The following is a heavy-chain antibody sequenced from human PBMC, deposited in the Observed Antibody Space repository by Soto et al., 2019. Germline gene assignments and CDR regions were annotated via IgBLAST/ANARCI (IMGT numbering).Heavy chain of an antibody. CDR1: GFSLSTSGMC. V-gene: IGHV2-70*01. D-gene: IGHD6-19*01. J-gene: IGHJ4*02. CDR3: AHSTGSSGWYVSFDY. Sequence: SGPTLVNPTPTLTLTCTFSGFSLSTSGMCVSWIRQPPGKALEWLSLIDWDDDKYYSTSLKTRLTISKDTPKNQVFLTMTNMDPVDTATYYCAHSTGSSGWYVSFDYWGQGTLVTVSS. CDR2: IDWDDDK.